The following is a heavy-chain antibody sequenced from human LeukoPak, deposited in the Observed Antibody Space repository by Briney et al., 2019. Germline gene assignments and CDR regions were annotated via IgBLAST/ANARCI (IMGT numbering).Heavy chain of an antibody. D-gene: IGHD2-15*01. V-gene: IGHV1-46*01. CDR2: INPSGGST. CDR1: GYTFTSYY. Sequence: TSVKVSCKESGYTFTSYYMHWVRQAPGQGLEWMGIINPSGGSTSYAQKFQGRVTMTRDTSTSTVYMELSSLRSEDTAVYYCARDGGYCSGGRCQQNWFESWGQGTLVTVSS. J-gene: IGHJ5*01. CDR3: ARDGGYCSGGRCQQNWFES.